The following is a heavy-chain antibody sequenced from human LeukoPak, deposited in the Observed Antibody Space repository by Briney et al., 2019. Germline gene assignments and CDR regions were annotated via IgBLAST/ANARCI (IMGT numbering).Heavy chain of an antibody. J-gene: IGHJ4*02. V-gene: IGHV4-38-2*02. CDR3: ARDSYYESSGSDF. CDR1: GYFISSGYY. D-gene: IGHD3-22*01. Sequence: SETLSLTCTVSGYFISSGYYWGWIRQPPGKGLQWIGSIHHSGSTYYNPSLKSRVTISVDTSKNQFSLRLSSVTAADTAVYYCARDSYYESSGSDFGGQGTLVTVSS. CDR2: IHHSGST.